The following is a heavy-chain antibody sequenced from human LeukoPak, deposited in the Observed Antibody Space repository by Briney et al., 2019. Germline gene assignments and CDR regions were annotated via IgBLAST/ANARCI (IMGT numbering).Heavy chain of an antibody. Sequence: PGGSLRLSCAASGFTFSSYSMNWVRQAPGKGLEWVSSISSSSSYIYYADSVKGRFTISRDNAKNSLYLQMNSLRAEDTAVYYCARLSAAYYDILTGYFGRPLDYYYMDVWGKGTTVTISS. CDR2: ISSSSSYI. CDR1: GFTFSSYS. V-gene: IGHV3-21*01. J-gene: IGHJ6*03. CDR3: ARLSAAYYDILTGYFGRPLDYYYMDV. D-gene: IGHD3-9*01.